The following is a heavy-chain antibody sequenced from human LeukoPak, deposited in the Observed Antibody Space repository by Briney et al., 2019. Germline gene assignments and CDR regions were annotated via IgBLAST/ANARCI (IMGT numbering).Heavy chain of an antibody. Sequence: SETLSLNCLVSGGSMSSYYGSWVRQPPGKGLQWIGYIYHTGIINYNPSLKSRVTISLNTSQNHFSLRLTSVTAADTAMYYCARLTTVTPYFDNWGQGILVTVSS. V-gene: IGHV4-59*01. J-gene: IGHJ4*02. D-gene: IGHD4-17*01. CDR1: GGSMSSYY. CDR2: IYHTGII. CDR3: ARLTTVTPYFDN.